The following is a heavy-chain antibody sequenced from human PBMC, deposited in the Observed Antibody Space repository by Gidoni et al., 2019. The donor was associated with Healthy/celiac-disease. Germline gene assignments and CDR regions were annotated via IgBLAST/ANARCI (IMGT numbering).Heavy chain of an antibody. CDR3: ARLAEHTYSDGDSSIHY. CDR1: GYRFTSYW. J-gene: IGHJ4*02. V-gene: IGHV5-51*01. Sequence: EVQLVQSGAEVKKPGESLKISCKGSGYRFTSYWIGWVRQMPGKGLEWMGIIYPGDSDTRYSPSFQGQVTISADKSISTAYLQWSSLKASDTAMYYCARLAEHTYSDGDSSIHYWGQGTLVTVSS. CDR2: IYPGDSDT. D-gene: IGHD6-13*01.